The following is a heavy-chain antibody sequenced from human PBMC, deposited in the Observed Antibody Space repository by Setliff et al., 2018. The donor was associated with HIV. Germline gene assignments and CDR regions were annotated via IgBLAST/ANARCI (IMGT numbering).Heavy chain of an antibody. J-gene: IGHJ3*02. V-gene: IGHV4-38-2*01. CDR2: IFHSGGI. CDR1: GYSISSGYY. D-gene: IGHD1-1*01. CDR3: ARHLQAFDI. Sequence: SSETLSLTCAVSGYSISSGYYWGWIRQPPGKGLEWVGSIFHSGGIYYNPSLKSRVTISGDTSKNKLSLKLTSVTAADTAVYYCARHLQAFDIWGQGTMVTVSS.